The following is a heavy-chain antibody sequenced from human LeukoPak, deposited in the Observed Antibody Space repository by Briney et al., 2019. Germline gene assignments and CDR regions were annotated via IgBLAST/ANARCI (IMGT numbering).Heavy chain of an antibody. CDR1: GGSISSGGYY. J-gene: IGHJ3*02. V-gene: IGHV4-61*08. CDR3: ARADWGGDAFDI. CDR2: IYHSGST. D-gene: IGHD3/OR15-3a*01. Sequence: PSETLSLTCTVSGGSISSGGYYWSWIRQPPGKGLEWIGYIYHSGSTYYNPSLKSRVTISVDTSKNQFSLKLSSVTAADTAVYYCARADWGGDAFDIWGQGTMVTVSS.